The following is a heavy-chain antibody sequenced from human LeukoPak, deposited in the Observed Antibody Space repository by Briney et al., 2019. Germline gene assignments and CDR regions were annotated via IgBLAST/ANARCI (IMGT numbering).Heavy chain of an antibody. D-gene: IGHD3-3*01. Sequence: GGSLRLSCAASGFKFSLYWMNWVRQAPGKGLEWVATIKTDGSQKYYVDSVKGRFSISRDNANNSVYPQMNSLRADDTATYYCVRGLLEWLRLETYYFDYWGQGTLVTVSS. CDR1: GFKFSLYW. J-gene: IGHJ4*02. CDR2: IKTDGSQK. CDR3: VRGLLEWLRLETYYFDY. V-gene: IGHV3-7*01.